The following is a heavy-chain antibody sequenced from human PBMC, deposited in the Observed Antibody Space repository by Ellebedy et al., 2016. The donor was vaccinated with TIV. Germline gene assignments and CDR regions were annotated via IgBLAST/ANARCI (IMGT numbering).Heavy chain of an antibody. CDR1: GFTFSSYS. J-gene: IGHJ6*02. V-gene: IGHV3-21*01. CDR2: ISSSSSYI. D-gene: IGHD2-15*01. Sequence: GGSLRLSXAASGFTFSSYSMNWVRQAPGKGLEWVSSISSSSSYIYYADSVKGRFTISRDNSKNTLYLQMNSLRAEDTAVYYCAKSSIVVVVAATPDYYYGMDVWGQGTTVTVSS. CDR3: AKSSIVVVVAATPDYYYGMDV.